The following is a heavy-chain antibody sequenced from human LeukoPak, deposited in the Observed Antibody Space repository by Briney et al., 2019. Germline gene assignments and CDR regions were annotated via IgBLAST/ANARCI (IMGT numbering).Heavy chain of an antibody. Sequence: GRSLRLSCAASGFSFSYYAMHWVRQAPGKGLEWVALISYDGSNKYYADSVRGRFTISRDNSKNTLYLQMNSLRVEDTAVYYCAKGGDYYDSSGYYGKIDYWGQGTLVTVSS. CDR2: ISYDGSNK. CDR3: AKGGDYYDSSGYYGKIDY. D-gene: IGHD3-22*01. CDR1: GFSFSYYA. V-gene: IGHV3-30*18. J-gene: IGHJ4*02.